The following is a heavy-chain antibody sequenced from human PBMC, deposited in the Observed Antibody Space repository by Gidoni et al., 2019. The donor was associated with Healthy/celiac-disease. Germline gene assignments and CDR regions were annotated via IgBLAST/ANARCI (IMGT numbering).Heavy chain of an antibody. CDR3: AREIPSGLEPFDY. CDR2: IYTSGST. D-gene: IGHD1-1*01. CDR1: GGSISSGSYY. J-gene: IGHJ4*02. Sequence: QVQLQESGPGLVKPSQTLSLTCTVSGGSISSGSYYWRWIRQPAGKGLEWIGRIYTSGSTNYNPSLKSRVTISVDTSKNQFSLKLSSVTAADTAVYYCAREIPSGLEPFDYWGQGTLVTVSS. V-gene: IGHV4-61*02.